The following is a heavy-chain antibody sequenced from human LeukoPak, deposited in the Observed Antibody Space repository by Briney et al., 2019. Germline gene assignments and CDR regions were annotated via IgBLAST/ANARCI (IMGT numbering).Heavy chain of an antibody. J-gene: IGHJ3*02. Sequence: PGGSLRLSCAASGFTSSRFWMNWVRQAPGRGLEWVANIDQSGGRNNYVDSVKGRFTISRDNAKNSLFLEMSSLRAGDTAVYFCARDVEGGTFDIWGQGTTVTVSS. CDR1: GFTSSRFW. V-gene: IGHV3-7*05. CDR2: IDQSGGRN. D-gene: IGHD3-16*01. CDR3: ARDVEGGTFDI.